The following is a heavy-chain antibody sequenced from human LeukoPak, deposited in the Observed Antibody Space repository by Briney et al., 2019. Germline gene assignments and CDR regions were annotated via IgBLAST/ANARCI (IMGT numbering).Heavy chain of an antibody. CDR1: GGSISTSSYY. J-gene: IGHJ5*02. CDR3: ARAWQWLAYNWFDP. V-gene: IGHV4-39*07. CDR2: IYYTGST. D-gene: IGHD6-19*01. Sequence: PSETLSLTCTVSGGSISTSSYYWGLIRQPPGKGLEWIGSIYYTGSTYYNPSLKSRVTISIDTSKNQFSLKLSSVTAADTAVYYCARAWQWLAYNWFDPWGQGTLVTVSS.